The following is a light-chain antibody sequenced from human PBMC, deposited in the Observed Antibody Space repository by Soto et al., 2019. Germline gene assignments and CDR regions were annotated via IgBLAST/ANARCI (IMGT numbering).Light chain of an antibody. J-gene: IGKJ1*01. CDR1: KSLVYSDGNTH. CDR3: TQGIHWPRM. Sequence: DVVLTQSPLSLPVNFGQPASISCRSSKSLVYSDGNTHLSWFHQRPGQSPRRLIYRVSSRDSGVPDRFSGSGSGTDFKLEISRVEAEDVGIYCFTQGIHWPRMFGQGTKVEVK. V-gene: IGKV2-30*01. CDR2: RVS.